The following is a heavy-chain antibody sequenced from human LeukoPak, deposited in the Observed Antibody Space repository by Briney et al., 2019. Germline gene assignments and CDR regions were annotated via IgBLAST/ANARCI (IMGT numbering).Heavy chain of an antibody. V-gene: IGHV4-39*02. Sequence: SETLSLTCIVSGGSISSISSNNYHWGWIRQPPGKGRGGIGSIYYSGSTYYNPSLKSRVTISVDTSKNQFSLKLSSVTAADTALYYCAREMGVVTAHGIDVWGQGTTVTVSS. D-gene: IGHD4-23*01. CDR1: GGSISSISSNNYH. J-gene: IGHJ6*02. CDR2: IYYSGST. CDR3: AREMGVVTAHGIDV.